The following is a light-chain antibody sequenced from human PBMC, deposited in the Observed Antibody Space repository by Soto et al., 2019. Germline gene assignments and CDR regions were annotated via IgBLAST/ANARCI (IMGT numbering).Light chain of an antibody. Sequence: DIQMTQSLSTLSASVGDRVTITCRASQSISSWLAWYQQKPGKAPKLLIYDASSLESGVPSRFSGSGSGTEITLTISSLQPDDFATYYCQQYNSYWTFGQGTKVDIK. CDR1: QSISSW. J-gene: IGKJ1*01. CDR3: QQYNSYWT. V-gene: IGKV1-5*01. CDR2: DAS.